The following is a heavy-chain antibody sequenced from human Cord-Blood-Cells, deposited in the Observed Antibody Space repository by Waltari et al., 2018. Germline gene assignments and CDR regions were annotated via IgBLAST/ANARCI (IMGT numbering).Heavy chain of an antibody. D-gene: IGHD2-2*01. CDR3: ARAVIVVVPAARGVNWFDP. Sequence: QVQLQQWGAGLLKPSETLSLTCAVYGGSFSGYYWRWIRQPPGKGLEWIGEINHSGSTNYNPSLKSRVTISVDTSKNQFSLKLSSVTAADTAVYYCARAVIVVVPAARGVNWFDPWGQGTLVTVSS. J-gene: IGHJ5*02. V-gene: IGHV4-34*01. CDR2: INHSGST. CDR1: GGSFSGYY.